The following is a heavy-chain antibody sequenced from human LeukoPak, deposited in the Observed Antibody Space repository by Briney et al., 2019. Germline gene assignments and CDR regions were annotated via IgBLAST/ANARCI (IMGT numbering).Heavy chain of an antibody. Sequence: PGESLKISCKGSGYNFNTYWISWVRQMPGKGLEWMGIIYPGASDTRYGPSFQCQVTISADKSITTAYLQWSSLKASDSGIYYCARQSYYASGSRWFDPWGQGTLVTVSS. CDR1: GYNFNTYW. J-gene: IGHJ5*02. V-gene: IGHV5-51*01. CDR3: ARQSYYASGSRWFDP. D-gene: IGHD3-10*01. CDR2: IYPGASDT.